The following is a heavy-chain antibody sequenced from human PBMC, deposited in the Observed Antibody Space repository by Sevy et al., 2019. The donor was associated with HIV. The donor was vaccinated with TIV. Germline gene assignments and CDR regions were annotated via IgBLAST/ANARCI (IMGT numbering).Heavy chain of an antibody. Sequence: ASVKVSCKASGYTFTGYYMHWVRQAPGQGLEWMGWINPNSGGTNYAQKFQGRVTMTRDTSISTAYMELSRLRADDTDVYYCARAKGLREYLENYYDYYMDVWGKGTTVTVSS. J-gene: IGHJ6*03. CDR3: ARAKGLREYLENYYDYYMDV. CDR1: GYTFTGYY. D-gene: IGHD4-17*01. CDR2: INPNSGGT. V-gene: IGHV1-2*02.